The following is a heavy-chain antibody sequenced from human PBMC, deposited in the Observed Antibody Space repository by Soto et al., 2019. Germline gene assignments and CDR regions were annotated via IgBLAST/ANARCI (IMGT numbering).Heavy chain of an antibody. D-gene: IGHD3-3*02. CDR2: IYYSGST. CDR3: ARQSPHFNLAFPIVYYFDY. V-gene: IGHV4-39*01. CDR1: GGSISSSSYY. Sequence: KPSETLSLTCTVSGGSISSSSYYWGWIRQPPGKGLEWIGSIYYSGSTYYNPSLKSRVTISVDTSKNQFSLKLSSVTAADTAVYYCARQSPHFNLAFPIVYYFDYWGQGTLVTVSS. J-gene: IGHJ4*02.